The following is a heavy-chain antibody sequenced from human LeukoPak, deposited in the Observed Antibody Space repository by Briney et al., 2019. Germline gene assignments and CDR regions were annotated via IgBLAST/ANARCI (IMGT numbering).Heavy chain of an antibody. CDR3: AREVAQLWPDY. V-gene: IGHV4-61*02. CDR1: GGSISSGSYY. D-gene: IGHD5-18*01. CDR2: IYTSGST. Sequence: TSETLSLTCTVSGGSISSGSYYWSWIRQPAGKGLEWIGRIYTSGSTNYNPSLKSRVTISVDTSKNQFSLKLSSVTAADTAVYYCAREVAQLWPDYWGQGTLVTVSS. J-gene: IGHJ4*02.